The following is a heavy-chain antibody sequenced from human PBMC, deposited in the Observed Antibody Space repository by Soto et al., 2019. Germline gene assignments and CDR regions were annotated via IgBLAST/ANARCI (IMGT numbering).Heavy chain of an antibody. CDR2: ISTYNGDT. CDR1: GYTFTRSG. CDR3: AREGVAPYYYYGMDV. D-gene: IGHD5-12*01. V-gene: IGHV1-18*01. J-gene: IGHJ6*02. Sequence: QVQLVQSGAEVKKPGASVKVSCKASGYTFTRSGISWVRQAPGQGLEWMGWISTYNGDTNYAQTFQGRVTMTTDTSTSTVHMEARSLRSEATAVYYCAREGVAPYYYYGMDVWDQGTPVTFAS.